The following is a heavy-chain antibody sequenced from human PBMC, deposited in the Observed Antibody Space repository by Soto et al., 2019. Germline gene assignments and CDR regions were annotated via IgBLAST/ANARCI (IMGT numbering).Heavy chain of an antibody. CDR2: ISGHGGRYT. Sequence: GGSLRLSCAASGFIFSDYSMNWVRQTPGKGLEWVSSISGHGGRYTIHADSVKGRFTISRDDDKNSLFLQMNSLRAEDTAVYYCARFETAQYVVTEDYWGRGTLVTVSS. CDR3: ARFETAQYVVTEDY. J-gene: IGHJ4*02. D-gene: IGHD2-21*02. CDR1: GFIFSDYS. V-gene: IGHV3-21*01.